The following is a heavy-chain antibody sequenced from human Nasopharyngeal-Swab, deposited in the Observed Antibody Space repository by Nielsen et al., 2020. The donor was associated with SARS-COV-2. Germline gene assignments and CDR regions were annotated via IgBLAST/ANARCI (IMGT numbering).Heavy chain of an antibody. CDR3: AKDDVVRGDAFDI. D-gene: IGHD3-10*01. V-gene: IGHV3-23*01. Sequence: GESLKISCIASGFTFNIYAMAWVRRTPGRRLQWVSGISASGGSTYYTDPVKGRFAVSRDNSRNTLYLQMHSLRVEDTALYYCAKDDVVRGDAFDIWGQGTMVTVSS. J-gene: IGHJ3*02. CDR1: GFTFNIYA. CDR2: ISASGGST.